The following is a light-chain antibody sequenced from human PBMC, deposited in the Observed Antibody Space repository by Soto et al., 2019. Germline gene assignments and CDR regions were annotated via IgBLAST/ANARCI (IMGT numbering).Light chain of an antibody. CDR2: DVS. CDR1: SSDVGGYNY. Sequence: QSALTQPASVSGSPGQSITISCTGTSSDVGGYNYVAWYQHHPGKAPKVMIYDVSNRPSGVSNRFSGSKSGNTASLTISGLQAEDEADYYCSSYTSTSTLVIFGGATKLTVL. J-gene: IGLJ2*01. CDR3: SSYTSTSTLVI. V-gene: IGLV2-14*03.